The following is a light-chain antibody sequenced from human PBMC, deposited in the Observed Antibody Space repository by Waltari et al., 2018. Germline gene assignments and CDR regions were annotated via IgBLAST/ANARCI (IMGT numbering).Light chain of an antibody. Sequence: QSALTQPPSASGSPGQSVTISCTGTSSDIGGYNYVSWFQQHPDKAPKLRIYEVSKRPSGVPDRFSGSKSGNTASLTVSGLQAEDEADYYCSSYAGSKTLIFGGGTKLTVL. CDR3: SSYAGSKTLI. J-gene: IGLJ2*01. CDR1: SSDIGGYNY. CDR2: EVS. V-gene: IGLV2-8*01.